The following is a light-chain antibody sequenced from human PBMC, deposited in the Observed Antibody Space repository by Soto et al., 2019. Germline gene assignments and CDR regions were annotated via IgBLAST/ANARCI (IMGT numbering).Light chain of an antibody. CDR3: QQYNTYSPWT. Sequence: DIQMTQSPSTLSASVGDRVTITCRASQSISGWLAWYQQKPGKAPKLLIYKASNLETGVPSRFSGSGSGTEFTLTISSLQPDDFATYYCQQYNTYSPWTFGQGTEVDFK. CDR1: QSISGW. CDR2: KAS. J-gene: IGKJ1*01. V-gene: IGKV1-5*03.